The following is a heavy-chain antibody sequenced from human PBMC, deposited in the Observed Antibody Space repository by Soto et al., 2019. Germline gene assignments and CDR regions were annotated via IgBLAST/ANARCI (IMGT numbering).Heavy chain of an antibody. D-gene: IGHD6-19*01. V-gene: IGHV3-33*01. CDR3: ARDCAGYSSGWYQRGGFDY. CDR1: GFTFSSYG. J-gene: IGHJ4*02. Sequence: QVQLVESGGGVVQPGRSLRLSCAASGFTFSSYGMHWVRQASGKGLEWVAVIWYDGSKKYYADSVKGRFTISRDNSKNTRYLHMNSRRAEDTAVYYCARDCAGYSSGWYQRGGFDYWGQGTLVTVSS. CDR2: IWYDGSKK.